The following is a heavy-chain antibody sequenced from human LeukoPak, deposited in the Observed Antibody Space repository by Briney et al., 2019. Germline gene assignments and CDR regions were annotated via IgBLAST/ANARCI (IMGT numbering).Heavy chain of an antibody. D-gene: IGHD3/OR15-3a*01. CDR3: SRNGLASTYDI. Sequence: GGSLRLSCAASGVALRSHWMLWVRQTPGKGLLWVSYISADGSTTNYADSVKGGFTISRDKPKNTLYAQLYSLRHEDTAVYSCSRNGLASTYDIWGQGTMVTVSS. CDR2: ISADGSTT. V-gene: IGHV3-74*01. CDR1: GVALRSHW. J-gene: IGHJ3*02.